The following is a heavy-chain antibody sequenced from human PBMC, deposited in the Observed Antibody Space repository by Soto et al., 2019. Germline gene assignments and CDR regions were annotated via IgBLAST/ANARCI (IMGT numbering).Heavy chain of an antibody. D-gene: IGHD6-6*01. V-gene: IGHV4-39*01. J-gene: IGHJ5*02. CDR2: IYYSGST. Sequence: QLQLQESGPGLVKPSETLSLTCTVSGGSISSSSYYWGWIRQPPGKGLEWIGSIYYSGSTYYNPSLKSRVTISVDTSKNQFSLKLSSVTAADTAVYYCARHKSYSSSSDWFDPWGQGTLVTVSS. CDR3: ARHKSYSSSSDWFDP. CDR1: GGSISSSSYY.